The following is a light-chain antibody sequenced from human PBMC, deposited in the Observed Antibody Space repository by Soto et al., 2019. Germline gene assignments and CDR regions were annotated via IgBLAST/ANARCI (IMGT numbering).Light chain of an antibody. V-gene: IGKV3D-15*01. Sequence: EIVMTQSPATLAVSPRDRATLSCGASQSGGNDLAWYQQKPGQAPRLLIYDASTRATGIPARFSGSGSGTEFTLTISSLLSEDFAVYSCQQYNNWPLTFGGGTKVDI. CDR2: DAS. J-gene: IGKJ4*01. CDR1: QSGGND. CDR3: QQYNNWPLT.